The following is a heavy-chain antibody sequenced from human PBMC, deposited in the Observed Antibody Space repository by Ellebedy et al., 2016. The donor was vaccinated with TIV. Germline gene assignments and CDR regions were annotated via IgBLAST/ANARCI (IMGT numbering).Heavy chain of an antibody. V-gene: IGHV4-59*01. CDR3: ARLVWQQPVSYAFDI. D-gene: IGHD6-13*01. CDR1: GGSISSYY. J-gene: IGHJ3*02. CDR2: ISYSGST. Sequence: MPSETLSLTCTVSGGSISSYYWSRIRQPPGKGLEWIGYISYSGSTNYNPSRKSRVTISVDTSKNRFSLKLSSVTAADTAVYYCARLVWQQPVSYAFDIWGQGTMVTVSS.